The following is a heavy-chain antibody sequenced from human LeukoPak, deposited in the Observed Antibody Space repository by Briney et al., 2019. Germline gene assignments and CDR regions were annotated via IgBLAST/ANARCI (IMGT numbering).Heavy chain of an antibody. CDR2: IYHSGST. V-gene: IGHV4-38-2*02. D-gene: IGHD3-22*01. CDR3: AGTSGYSFFDY. CDR1: GYSISSGYY. Sequence: PSETLSLTCTVSGYSISSGYYWGWIRQPPGKGLEWIGSIYHSGSTYYNPSLKSRVTISVDTSKNQFSLKLSSVTAADTAVYYCAGTSGYSFFDYWGQGTLVTVSS. J-gene: IGHJ4*02.